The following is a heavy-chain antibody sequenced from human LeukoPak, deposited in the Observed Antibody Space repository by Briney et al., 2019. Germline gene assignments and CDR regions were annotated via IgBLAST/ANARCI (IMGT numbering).Heavy chain of an antibody. Sequence: GESLKISCKSSGYSLTTYWIGLVRQMPGKSLELMRIIYPGDSDTRYSPSFQGQVTISADKSIRTAYLQWSSLKASDTAMYYCARSGVVTFYQYMDVWGTGTTVTVSS. CDR1: GYSLTTYW. V-gene: IGHV5-51*01. J-gene: IGHJ6*03. CDR2: IYPGDSDT. D-gene: IGHD3-3*01. CDR3: ARSGVVTFYQYMDV.